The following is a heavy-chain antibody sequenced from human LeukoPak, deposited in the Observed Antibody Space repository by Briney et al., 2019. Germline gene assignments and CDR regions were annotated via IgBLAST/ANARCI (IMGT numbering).Heavy chain of an antibody. CDR1: GFTFDEYA. J-gene: IGHJ4*02. CDR3: ATAGNYRFDY. V-gene: IGHV3-9*01. CDR2: ISWDSGSI. D-gene: IGHD1-7*01. Sequence: GGSLRLSCEASGFTFDEYAMHWVRQVPGKGLEWVSGISWDSGSIGYADSVKGRFTVSRDNAKNSLYLQMDSLRADDTAVYYCATAGNYRFDYWGQGTLVTVSS.